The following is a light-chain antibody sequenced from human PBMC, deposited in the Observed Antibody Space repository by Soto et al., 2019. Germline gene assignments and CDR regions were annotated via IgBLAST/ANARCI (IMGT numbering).Light chain of an antibody. Sequence: QSALTQPASVSGSPGQSITISCTGTSSDVGGYNYVSWYQQHPGKAPKLMIYEVSNRPSGVSNRFSGSKSVNTASLTISGLQAEDEADYYCSSFRSGSTLFGTGTKVTVL. CDR2: EVS. J-gene: IGLJ1*01. CDR3: SSFRSGSTL. V-gene: IGLV2-14*01. CDR1: SSDVGGYNY.